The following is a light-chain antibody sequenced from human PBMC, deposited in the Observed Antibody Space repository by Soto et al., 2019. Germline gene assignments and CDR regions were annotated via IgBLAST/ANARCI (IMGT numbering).Light chain of an antibody. J-gene: IGKJ5*01. CDR3: QHYQSGHPIA. CDR2: GAS. CDR1: QSVGTR. Sequence: EIVLTQSPGTLSLSPGERATLSFSAAQSVGTRLAWYQHKTGQAPRLLISGASSRATGIPDRFTGSGSETSFTLTISRLEPEDFALYYCQHYQSGHPIAFGQGTRLEIK. V-gene: IGKV3-20*01.